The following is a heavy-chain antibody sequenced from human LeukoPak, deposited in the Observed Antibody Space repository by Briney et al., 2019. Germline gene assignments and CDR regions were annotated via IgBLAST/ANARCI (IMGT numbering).Heavy chain of an antibody. Sequence: GRSLRLSCAASGFTFDDYAMHWVRQAPAKGLECVSRISWNSGSIGYADSVKGRFTISRDNAKNSLYLQMNSLRAEDTALYYCAKDSSSWSFNWFDPWGQGTLVTVSS. J-gene: IGHJ5*02. CDR1: GFTFDDYA. CDR2: ISWNSGSI. D-gene: IGHD6-13*01. CDR3: AKDSSSWSFNWFDP. V-gene: IGHV3-9*01.